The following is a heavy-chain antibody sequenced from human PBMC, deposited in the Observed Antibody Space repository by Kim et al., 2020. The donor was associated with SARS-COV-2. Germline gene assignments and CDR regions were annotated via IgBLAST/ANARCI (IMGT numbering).Heavy chain of an antibody. V-gene: IGHV3-21*01. Sequence: GGSLRLSCAASGFTFSSYSMNWVRQAPGKGLEWVSSISSSSSYIYYAESVKGRFTISRDNAKNSLYLQMNSLRAEDTAVYYCARTMVRGVIIFYYGMDVWGQGTTVTVSS. CDR2: ISSSSSYI. J-gene: IGHJ6*02. D-gene: IGHD3-10*01. CDR1: GFTFSSYS. CDR3: ARTMVRGVIIFYYGMDV.